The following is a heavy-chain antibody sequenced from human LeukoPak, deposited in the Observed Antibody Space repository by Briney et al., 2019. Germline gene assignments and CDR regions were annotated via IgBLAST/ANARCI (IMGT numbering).Heavy chain of an antibody. Sequence: SETLSLTCTVSGGSISSYYWSWIRQPPGKGLEWIGYTYYSGSTCYNPSLKSRATISVDTSKNQFSLKLTSVTAADTAVYYCARPYYYDSRIDPWGQGTLVTVSS. CDR3: ARPYYYDSRIDP. CDR2: TYYSGST. V-gene: IGHV4-59*08. J-gene: IGHJ5*02. CDR1: GGSISSYY. D-gene: IGHD3-22*01.